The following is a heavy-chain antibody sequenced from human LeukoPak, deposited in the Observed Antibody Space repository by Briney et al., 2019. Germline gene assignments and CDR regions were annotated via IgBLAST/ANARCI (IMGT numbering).Heavy chain of an antibody. CDR2: IWYEGSNK. Sequence: GGSLTLSCAASGFTFSSYGMHWIRQAPGKGLEWVAVIWYEGSNKYYADSVKGRFNISRDNSKNTLYLEMNSLRAEDTAVYYCARGAAAGNYYYYGMDVWGQGTTVTVSS. V-gene: IGHV3-33*01. J-gene: IGHJ6*02. CDR3: ARGAAAGNYYYYGMDV. D-gene: IGHD6-13*01. CDR1: GFTFSSYG.